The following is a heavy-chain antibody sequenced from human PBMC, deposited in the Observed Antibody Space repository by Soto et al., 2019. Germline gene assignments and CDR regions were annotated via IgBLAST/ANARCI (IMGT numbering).Heavy chain of an antibody. D-gene: IGHD6-19*01. J-gene: IGHJ6*02. V-gene: IGHV1-18*01. CDR3: ARDQSSGWYGKDSGMDV. CDR2: ISAYNANT. Sequence: QVQLVQSGAEVKKPGASVKVSCKASGYTFTNYGFSWVRQAPGQGLEWMGWISAYNANTYYAQTFQGRVTMTIETSPSTTYLELRSLKSNDTAVYYCARDQSSGWYGKDSGMDVWGQGTTVTVSS. CDR1: GYTFTNYG.